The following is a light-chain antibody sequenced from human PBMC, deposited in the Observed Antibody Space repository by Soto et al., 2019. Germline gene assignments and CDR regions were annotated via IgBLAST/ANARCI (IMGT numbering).Light chain of an antibody. J-gene: IGKJ5*01. CDR2: DAS. Sequence: VLTQSPATLSLSPGERATLSFRASQAASTYVAWYQQKPGQAPRLLIYDASYRATGIPARFSGRGSGTDFTLSISSLEPEDFAVYYCQQRNDWPLTFGPGTRLEI. CDR3: QQRNDWPLT. CDR1: QAASTY. V-gene: IGKV3-11*01.